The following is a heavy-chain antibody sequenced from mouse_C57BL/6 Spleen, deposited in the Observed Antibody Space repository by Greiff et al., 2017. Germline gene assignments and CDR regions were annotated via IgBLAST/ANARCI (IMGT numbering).Heavy chain of an antibody. D-gene: IGHD2-2*01. CDR2: IDPETGGT. J-gene: IGHJ3*01. CDR1: GYTFTDYE. V-gene: IGHV1-15*01. CDR3: TSADGYDVGKFFAY. Sequence: QVQLQQSGAELVRPGASVTLSCKASGYTFTDYEMHWVKQTPVHGLEWIGAIDPETGGTAYNQKFKGKAILTADKSSSTAYMELRSLTSEDSAVYYCTSADGYDVGKFFAYWGQGTLVTVSA.